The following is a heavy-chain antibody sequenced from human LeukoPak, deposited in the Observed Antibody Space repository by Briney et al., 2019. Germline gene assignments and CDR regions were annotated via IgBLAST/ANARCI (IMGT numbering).Heavy chain of an antibody. CDR3: ARGGESSLPLDY. Sequence: SETLSLTCTVSGDSISSYYWNWIRQPPGKGLEWIGLISFTGSTNYNPSLKSRVTTSVDTSKNQFSLKLSSVTAADTAVYYCARGGESSLPLDYWGQGTLVTVSS. D-gene: IGHD6-13*01. J-gene: IGHJ4*02. V-gene: IGHV4-59*01. CDR2: ISFTGST. CDR1: GDSISSYY.